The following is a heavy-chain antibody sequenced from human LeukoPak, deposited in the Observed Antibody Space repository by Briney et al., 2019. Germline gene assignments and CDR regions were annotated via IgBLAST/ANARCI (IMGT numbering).Heavy chain of an antibody. CDR3: ARHQLIDWSPAVDY. D-gene: IGHD3-9*01. CDR2: LYNSVST. CDR1: GDSIRTTSFY. V-gene: IGHV4-39*01. J-gene: IGHJ4*02. Sequence: SETLSLTCTVSGDSIRTTSFYWGWIRQPAGKGLEWIGSLYNSVSTYHNPSLKSRVTISVDTSKNQFSLKVTSVTAADTAVYYCARHQLIDWSPAVDYWGRGTLVTVSS.